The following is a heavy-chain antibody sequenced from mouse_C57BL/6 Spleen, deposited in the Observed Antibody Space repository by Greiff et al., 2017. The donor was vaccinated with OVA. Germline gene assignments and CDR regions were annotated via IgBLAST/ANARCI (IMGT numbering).Heavy chain of an antibody. CDR1: GYTFTEYT. V-gene: IGHV1-62-2*01. Sequence: QVQLQQSGAELVKPGASVKLSCKASGYTFTEYTIHWVKQRSGQGLEWIGWFYPGSGSIKYNEKFKDKATLTADKSSSTVYMGLSRLTSEDSAVYFCARHEEGGGPGYYYAMDYWGQGTSVTVSS. CDR3: ARHEEGGGPGYYYAMDY. J-gene: IGHJ4*01. D-gene: IGHD1-1*02. CDR2: FYPGSGSI.